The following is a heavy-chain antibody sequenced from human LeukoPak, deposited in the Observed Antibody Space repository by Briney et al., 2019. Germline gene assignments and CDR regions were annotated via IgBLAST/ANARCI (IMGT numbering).Heavy chain of an antibody. J-gene: IGHJ6*03. CDR2: IYTTGNT. Sequence: SETLSLTCTVSGDSINSGTSYWSWIRQPAGKGLDWIGRIYTTGNTNYNPSLWRRVTISADKSKNQFSLKLTSVTAADTAVYYCARAFQDPPRYHIDVWGEGTTVTVSS. CDR3: ARAFQDPPRYHIDV. D-gene: IGHD2-15*01. CDR1: GDSINSGTSY. V-gene: IGHV4-61*02.